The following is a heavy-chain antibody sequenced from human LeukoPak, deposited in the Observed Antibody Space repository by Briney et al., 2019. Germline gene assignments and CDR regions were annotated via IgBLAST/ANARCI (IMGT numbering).Heavy chain of an antibody. CDR1: GFTFGDYA. CDR3: TRSGGQLLWFGELLTFDY. Sequence: GGSLRLSCTASGFTFGDYAMSWFRQAPGKGREWVGFIRSKAYGGTTEYAASVKGRFTISRDDSKSIAYLQMNSLKTEDTAVYYCTRSGGQLLWFGELLTFDYWGQGTLVTVSS. J-gene: IGHJ4*02. D-gene: IGHD3-10*01. CDR2: IRSKAYGGTT. V-gene: IGHV3-49*03.